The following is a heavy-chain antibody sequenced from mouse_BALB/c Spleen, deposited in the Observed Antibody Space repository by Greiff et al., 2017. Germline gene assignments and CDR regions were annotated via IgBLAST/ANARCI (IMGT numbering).Heavy chain of an antibody. J-gene: IGHJ2*01. Sequence: EVQGVESGGGLVQPGGSRKLSCAASGFTFSSFGMHWVRQAPEKGLEWVAYISSGSSTIYYADTVKGRFTISRDNPKNTLFLQMTSLRSEDTAMYYCARDYGCLYYLDYWGQGTTLTVSS. D-gene: IGHD1-2*01. V-gene: IGHV5-17*02. CDR2: ISSGSSTI. CDR3: ARDYGCLYYLDY. CDR1: GFTFSSFG.